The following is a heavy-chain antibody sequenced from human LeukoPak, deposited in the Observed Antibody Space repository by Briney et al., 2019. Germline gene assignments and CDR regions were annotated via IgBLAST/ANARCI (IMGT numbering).Heavy chain of an antibody. CDR2: IDRGVGTT. V-gene: IGHV3-23*01. CDR1: GFTFRAYD. D-gene: IGHD1-1*01. CDR3: VKKGQADDDGKPD. J-gene: IGHJ4*02. Sequence: GGSLRLSCAASGFTFRAYDLSWVRQAPGQGLECVAAIDRGVGTTYYADSVKGRFTISRDNSRNTLYLQMNNLRADDTAVYYCVKKGQADDDGKPDWGQGTLVTVSS.